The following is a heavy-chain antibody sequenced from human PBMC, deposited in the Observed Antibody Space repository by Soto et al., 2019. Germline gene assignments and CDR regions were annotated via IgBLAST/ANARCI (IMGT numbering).Heavy chain of an antibody. CDR1: GFIFTDHY. D-gene: IGHD2-15*01. CDR3: ARIVERGAADF. CDR2: PRKNPTGYTT. V-gene: IGHV3-72*01. Sequence: GGSLRLSCAASGFIFTDHYMDWVRQAPGKGLEWVSRPRKNPTGYTTEYAASVKGRFTISRDDSKNTLYLQMHSLKSEDTAIYYCARIVERGAADFWGGGTLVTLSS. J-gene: IGHJ4*02.